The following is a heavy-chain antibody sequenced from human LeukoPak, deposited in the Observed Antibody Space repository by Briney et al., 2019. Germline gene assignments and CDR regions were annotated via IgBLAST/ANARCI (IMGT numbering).Heavy chain of an antibody. CDR2: INTGSNTI. V-gene: IGHV3-48*04. D-gene: IGHD3-16*01. CDR1: GFTFSRYN. CDR3: VRDGGAVGNMDY. Sequence: GESLRLSCAASGFTFSRYNMDWVRQAPGKELEWVSYINTGSNTIYYADSVKGRFTISRDNAANSLYLQMNSLRAEETAVYYCVRDGGAVGNMDYWGQGTLLTVSS. J-gene: IGHJ4*02.